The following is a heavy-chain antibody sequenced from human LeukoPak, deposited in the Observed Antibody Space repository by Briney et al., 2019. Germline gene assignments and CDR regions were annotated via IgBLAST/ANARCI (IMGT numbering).Heavy chain of an antibody. CDR3: ARSRYFDWLYIFDY. J-gene: IGHJ4*02. D-gene: IGHD3-9*01. CDR1: GGSLSSYY. CDR2: IYYSGST. V-gene: IGHV4-59*01. Sequence: SETLSLTCTVSGGSLSSYYWSWIRQPPGKGLEWIGYIYYSGSTNYNPSLKSRVTISLDTSKNQFSLKLSSVTAADTAVYYCARSRYFDWLYIFDYWGQGTLVTVSS.